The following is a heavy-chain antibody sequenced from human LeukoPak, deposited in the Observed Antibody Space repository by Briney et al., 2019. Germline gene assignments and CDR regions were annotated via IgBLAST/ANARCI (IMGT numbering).Heavy chain of an antibody. J-gene: IGHJ3*02. CDR2: ISGSGGST. V-gene: IGHV3-23*01. Sequence: PGGSLRLSCAATGFTSSRYAMSRVRQAPGKGLEWVSAISGSGGSTYYADSVKGRFTISRDNSKNTLYLQMNSLRAEDTAVYYCAKAPGVVDIVDPSDFDNWGQGTMVTVSS. CDR1: GFTSSRYA. CDR3: AKAPGVVDIVDPSDFDN. D-gene: IGHD2-21*01.